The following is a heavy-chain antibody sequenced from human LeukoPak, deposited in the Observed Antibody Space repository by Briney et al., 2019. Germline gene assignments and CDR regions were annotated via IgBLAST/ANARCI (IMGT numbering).Heavy chain of an antibody. V-gene: IGHV3-23*01. Sequence: GGSLRLSCAASGFTFSDYYMSWVRQAPGKGLEWVSAISGSGGSTYYADSVKGRFTISRDNSKNTLYLQMNSLRAEDTAVYYCAKDYDFWSGPLDYWGQGTLVTVSS. CDR1: GFTFSDYY. CDR3: AKDYDFWSGPLDY. D-gene: IGHD3-3*01. J-gene: IGHJ4*02. CDR2: ISGSGGST.